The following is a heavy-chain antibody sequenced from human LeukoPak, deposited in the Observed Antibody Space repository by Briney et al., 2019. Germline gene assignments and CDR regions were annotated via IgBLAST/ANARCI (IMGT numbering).Heavy chain of an antibody. D-gene: IGHD4-17*01. V-gene: IGHV4-34*01. Sequence: SETLSLTCAVYGGSFSGYYWSWIRQPPGKGLEWIGEINHSGSTNYNPSLKSRVTISVDTSKNQFSLKLSSVTGADTAVYYCARGPKTVTTTNWSDPWGQGSLVTASP. J-gene: IGHJ5*02. CDR1: GGSFSGYY. CDR2: INHSGST. CDR3: ARGPKTVTTTNWSDP.